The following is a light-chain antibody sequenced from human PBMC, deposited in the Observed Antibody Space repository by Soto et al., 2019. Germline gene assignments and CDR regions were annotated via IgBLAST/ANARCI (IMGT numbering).Light chain of an antibody. J-gene: IGKJ3*01. V-gene: IGKV3-15*01. CDR2: AAS. CDR1: QSVSTN. Sequence: EIVVTQSPGILSVSPGDRATLSCRASQSVSTNLAWYQQKPGQAPTLLIYAASTRATVIPARFPGGGSGTDFTLTISSLQSEDFAVYYCQEYSKWPLFTFGPGTRVDIK. CDR3: QEYSKWPLFT.